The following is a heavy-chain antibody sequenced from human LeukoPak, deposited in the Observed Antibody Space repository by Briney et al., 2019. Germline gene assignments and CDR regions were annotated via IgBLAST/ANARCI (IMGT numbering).Heavy chain of an antibody. D-gene: IGHD2-15*01. CDR3: ARTYCSGGSCYGSSRDY. CDR2: IYYSGST. V-gene: IGHV4-30-4*01. J-gene: IGHJ4*02. Sequence: SETLSLTCTVSGGSISSGDYYWSWIRQPPGKGLEWIGYIYYSGSTYHNPSLKSRVTISVDTSKNQFSLMLSSVTAADTAVYYCARTYCSGGSCYGSSRDYWGQGTLVTVSS. CDR1: GGSISSGDYY.